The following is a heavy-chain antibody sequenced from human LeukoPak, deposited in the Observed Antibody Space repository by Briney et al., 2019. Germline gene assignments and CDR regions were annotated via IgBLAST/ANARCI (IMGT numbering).Heavy chain of an antibody. V-gene: IGHV5-51*01. J-gene: IGHJ4*02. CDR2: IYPGDSDT. CDR3: ARRITMVRGVIAYFDY. CDR1: GYRFTSYW. Sequence: GESLKISCKGSGYRFTSYWIGWVRQMPGKGLEWMGIIYPGDSDTRYSPSFQGQVTISADKSISTAYLQWSSLKALDTAMYYCARRITMVRGVIAYFDYWGQGTLVTVSS. D-gene: IGHD3-10*01.